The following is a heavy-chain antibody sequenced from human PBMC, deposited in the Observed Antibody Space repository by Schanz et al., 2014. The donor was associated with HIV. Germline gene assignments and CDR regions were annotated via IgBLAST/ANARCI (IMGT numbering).Heavy chain of an antibody. D-gene: IGHD6-13*01. CDR2: ISSSSSYI. CDR3: ASSGYSSSWFNWYLDL. Sequence: EVQLVESGGGLVKPGGSLRLSCAASGFTFSSYSMNWVRQAPGKGLEWVSSISSSSSYIYYADSVKGRFTISRDNAKNSLYLQMNSLRAEDTAVYYCASSGYSSSWFNWYLDLWGRGTLVTVSS. CDR1: GFTFSSYS. V-gene: IGHV3-21*01. J-gene: IGHJ2*01.